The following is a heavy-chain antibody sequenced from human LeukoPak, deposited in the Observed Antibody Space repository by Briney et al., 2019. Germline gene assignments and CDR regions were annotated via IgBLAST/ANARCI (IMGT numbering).Heavy chain of an antibody. D-gene: IGHD5-18*01. V-gene: IGHV5-51*01. CDR3: AIHDTSKGMDV. Sequence: GESLKISCKGSGYSFTKYWIAWVRQMPGKGLEWMGIIYPGDSATRYSPSLQGQVTISVDKSISTAYLQWSSLKASDTAMYYCAIHDTSKGMDVWGQGTTVTVS. CDR1: GYSFTKYW. CDR2: IYPGDSAT. J-gene: IGHJ6*02.